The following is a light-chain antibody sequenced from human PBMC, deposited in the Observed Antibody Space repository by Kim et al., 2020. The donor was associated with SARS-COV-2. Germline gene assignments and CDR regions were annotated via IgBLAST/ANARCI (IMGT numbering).Light chain of an antibody. CDR2: GAS. Sequence: VSPGERATLSCRASQSVSSNLAWYQRKPGQAPRLLIYGASTRAPGVPARFSGSGSGTEFTLTISSLQSEDFAVYFCQQYNKWPPYTFGQGTKLEI. J-gene: IGKJ2*01. V-gene: IGKV3-15*01. CDR3: QQYNKWPPYT. CDR1: QSVSSN.